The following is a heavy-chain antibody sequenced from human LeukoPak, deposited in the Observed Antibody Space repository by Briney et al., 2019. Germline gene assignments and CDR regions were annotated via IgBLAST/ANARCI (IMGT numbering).Heavy chain of an antibody. Sequence: AGGSLRLSCAGSGFTLRSDWMSWVRQAPGKGLEWVANIKQDGSEKYYVDSVKGRFAISRDNTKNSLYLQMNSLRAEDTAVYYCARERYYYDDSGNDYYYMDVWGKGTTVTISS. CDR1: GFTLRSDW. D-gene: IGHD3-22*01. J-gene: IGHJ6*03. CDR3: ARERYYYDDSGNDYYYMDV. V-gene: IGHV3-7*01. CDR2: IKQDGSEK.